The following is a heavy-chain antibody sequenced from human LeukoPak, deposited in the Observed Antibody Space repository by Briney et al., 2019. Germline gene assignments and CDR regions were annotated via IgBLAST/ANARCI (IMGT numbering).Heavy chain of an antibody. CDR1: GYTFTSYY. CDR3: ARDRCSSTSCHTIAPEYYFDY. Sequence: GASVKVSCKASGYTFTSYYMHWVRQAPGQGLEWMGIINPSGGSTSYAQKFQGRVTMTRDTSTSTVYMELSSLRSEDTAVYYCARDRCSSTSCHTIAPEYYFDYWGQGTLVTVSS. J-gene: IGHJ4*02. V-gene: IGHV1-46*01. D-gene: IGHD2-2*02. CDR2: INPSGGST.